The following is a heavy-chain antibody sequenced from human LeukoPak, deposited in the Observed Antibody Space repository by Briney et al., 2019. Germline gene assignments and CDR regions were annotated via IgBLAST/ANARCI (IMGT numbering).Heavy chain of an antibody. CDR3: ARELDSSGYYPSFDY. CDR1: GFTLSSYA. D-gene: IGHD3-22*01. J-gene: IGHJ4*02. V-gene: IGHV3-30-3*01. Sequence: VGSLRLSCAASGFTLSSYAMHRVRQAPGKGLEWVAVISYDGSNKYYADSVKGRFTISRDNSKNTMYLQMNSLRAEDTAVYYCARELDSSGYYPSFDYWGQGTLVTVSS. CDR2: ISYDGSNK.